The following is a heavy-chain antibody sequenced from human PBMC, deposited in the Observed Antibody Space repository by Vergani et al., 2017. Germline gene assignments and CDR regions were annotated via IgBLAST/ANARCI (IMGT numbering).Heavy chain of an antibody. J-gene: IGHJ4*02. CDR2: IVVGSGNT. Sequence: QMQLVQSGPEVKKPGTSVKVSCKASGFTFTSSAVQWVRQARGQRLEWIGWIVVGSGNTNYAQKFQERVTITRDMSTSTAYMELSSLRSEDTAVYYCARAELAVAGYYFDYWGQGTLVTVSS. V-gene: IGHV1-58*01. D-gene: IGHD6-19*01. CDR1: GFTFTSSA. CDR3: ARAELAVAGYYFDY.